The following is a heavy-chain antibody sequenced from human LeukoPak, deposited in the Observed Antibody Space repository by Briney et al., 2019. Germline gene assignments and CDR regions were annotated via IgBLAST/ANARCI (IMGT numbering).Heavy chain of an antibody. V-gene: IGHV4-59*01. CDR1: GGSISSYY. CDR2: IYYGGST. Sequence: PSETLSLTCTVSGGSISSYYWSWIRQPPGKGLEWIGYIYYGGSTNYNPSLKSRVTISVDTSKNQFSLKLSSVTAADTAVYYCARGPYDSSGYYYFDYWGQGTLVTVSS. CDR3: ARGPYDSSGYYYFDY. D-gene: IGHD3-22*01. J-gene: IGHJ4*02.